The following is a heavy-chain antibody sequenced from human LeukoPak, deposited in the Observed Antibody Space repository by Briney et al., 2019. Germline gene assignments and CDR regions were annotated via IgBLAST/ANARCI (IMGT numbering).Heavy chain of an antibody. D-gene: IGHD2-21*01. V-gene: IGHV3-30*18. CDR2: ISYDGSNE. CDR3: AKSAVIIGYFDY. CDR1: GFTFTNYA. J-gene: IGHJ4*02. Sequence: GGSLRLSCAASGFTFTNYAMHWVRQAPGKGLEWVAVISYDGSNEYYADSVEGRFSISRDNSKNTVILQMDGLTPEDTAVYFCAKSAVIIGYFDYWGQGTLVTVSS.